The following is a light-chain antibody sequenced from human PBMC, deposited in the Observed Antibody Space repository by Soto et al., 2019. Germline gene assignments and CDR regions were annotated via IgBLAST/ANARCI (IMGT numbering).Light chain of an antibody. V-gene: IGKV3-20*01. J-gene: IGKJ1*01. Sequence: EFVLTQSPGTLSLSPGERATLSCRASQSVSSSYLAWYQQKPGQAPRLLIYGASSRATGIPDRFSGSGSGTDFTLTISRLEPEDFAVYYCQQYGSSFTWTFGQGTKVDIK. CDR2: GAS. CDR1: QSVSSSY. CDR3: QQYGSSFTWT.